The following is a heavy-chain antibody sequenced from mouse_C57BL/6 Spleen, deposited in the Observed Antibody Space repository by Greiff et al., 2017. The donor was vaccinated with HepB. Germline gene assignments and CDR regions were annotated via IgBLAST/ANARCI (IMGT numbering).Heavy chain of an antibody. CDR2: IDPSDSYT. CDR3: ARRITTGLGWYFDV. V-gene: IGHV1-59*01. CDR1: GYTFTSYW. D-gene: IGHD1-1*01. Sequence: VQLQQSGAELVRPGTSVKLSCKASGYTFTSYWMHWVKQRPGQGLEWIGVIDPSDSYTNYNQKFKGKATLTVDTSSSTAYMQLSSLTSEDSAVYYCARRITTGLGWYFDVWGTGTTVTVSS. J-gene: IGHJ1*03.